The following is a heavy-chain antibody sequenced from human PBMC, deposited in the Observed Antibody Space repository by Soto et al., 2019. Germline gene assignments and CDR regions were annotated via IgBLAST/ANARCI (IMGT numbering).Heavy chain of an antibody. Sequence: GGSLRLSCAAFGFTFSSYSMNWVRQAPGKGLEWVSYISSSSSTIYYADSVKGRFTISRDNSKNSLYLQMNSLRAEDTAVYYCVSWGCSGCICNLNQRSYDLWGQGTLVTVSS. V-gene: IGHV3-48*04. J-gene: IGHJ4*02. CDR3: VSWGCSGCICNLNQRSYDL. D-gene: IGHD2-15*01. CDR1: GFTFSSYS. CDR2: ISSSSSTI.